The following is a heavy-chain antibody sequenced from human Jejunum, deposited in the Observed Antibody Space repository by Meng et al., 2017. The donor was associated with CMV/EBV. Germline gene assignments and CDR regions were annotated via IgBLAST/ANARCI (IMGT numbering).Heavy chain of an antibody. J-gene: IGHJ4*02. V-gene: IGHV4-4*07. Sequence: QWRLQEPGPGWVKPPEPLSLPGTVSGGSVNNYYWSWIRQSAWKGLEWIGRFYSSDTYNYHPSLDSRVTMSLDTSKNQFSLNLRSVTAADTATYYCARGPGASTREGFDYWGLGTLVTVSS. CDR1: GGSVNNYY. CDR3: ARGPGASTREGFDY. CDR2: FYSSDTY. D-gene: IGHD1-26*01.